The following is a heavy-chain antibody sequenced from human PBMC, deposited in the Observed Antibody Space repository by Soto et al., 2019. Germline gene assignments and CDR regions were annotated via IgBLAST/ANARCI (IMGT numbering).Heavy chain of an antibody. J-gene: IGHJ5*02. D-gene: IGHD3-3*01. Sequence: SETLSLTCTVSGGSISGYYWSWIRQPPGKGLECIGYIYYSGTTNYNPSLKSRVTILVDTSKNQFSLKLSSVTAADTAVYYCARVNGEVITYNWFDPWGQGTLVTVSS. CDR2: IYYSGTT. V-gene: IGHV4-59*01. CDR1: GGSISGYY. CDR3: ARVNGEVITYNWFDP.